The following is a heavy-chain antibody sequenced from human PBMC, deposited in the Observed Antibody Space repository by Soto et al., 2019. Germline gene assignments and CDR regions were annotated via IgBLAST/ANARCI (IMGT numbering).Heavy chain of an antibody. CDR1: GFMFRYYS. Sequence: PGGSLRLSCAASGFMFRYYSMNWVRQAPGKGLEWVASISSISSDIYYADSLKGRFTISRDNAKNSLYLQVSSLRAEDTAVYYCAREVHSGDYGIDYWGQGTLVTVSS. CDR3: AREVHSGDYGIDY. J-gene: IGHJ4*02. D-gene: IGHD4-17*01. CDR2: ISSISSDI. V-gene: IGHV3-21*01.